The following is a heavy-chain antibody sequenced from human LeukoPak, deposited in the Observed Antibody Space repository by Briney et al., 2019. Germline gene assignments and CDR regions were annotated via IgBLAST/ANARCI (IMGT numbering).Heavy chain of an antibody. CDR3: ARQDSYGSVYYFDY. V-gene: IGHV4-59*01. CDR1: GGSISSYY. Sequence: SETLSLTCTVSGGSISSYYWSWIRQPPGKGLECIGYIYYSGSTNYNPSLKSRVTISVDTSKNQFSLKLSSVTAADTAVYYCARQDSYGSVYYFDYWGQGTLVTVSS. J-gene: IGHJ4*02. D-gene: IGHD5-18*01. CDR2: IYYSGST.